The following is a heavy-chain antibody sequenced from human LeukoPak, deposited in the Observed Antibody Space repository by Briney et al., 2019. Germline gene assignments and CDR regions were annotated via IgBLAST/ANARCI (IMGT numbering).Heavy chain of an antibody. J-gene: IGHJ4*02. D-gene: IGHD6-13*01. Sequence: PSETLSLTCTVSGGSISSSSYYWGWIRQPPGKGRECIVSIYHSGTTYYNPSLKSRVTIYVDTSKNQFSLKLSSVTAADTAIYYCASQAILAAADTDYWGQGTLVTVSS. V-gene: IGHV4-39*01. CDR3: ASQAILAAADTDY. CDR2: IYHSGTT. CDR1: GGSISSSSYY.